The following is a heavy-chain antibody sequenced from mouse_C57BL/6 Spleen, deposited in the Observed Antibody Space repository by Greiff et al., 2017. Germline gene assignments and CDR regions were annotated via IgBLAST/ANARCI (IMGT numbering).Heavy chain of an antibody. J-gene: IGHJ4*01. Sequence: VQLQQSGGGLVQPKGSLKLSCAASGFSFNTYAMNWVRQAPGKGLEWVARIRSKSNNYATYYADSVKDRFTISRDDSESMLYLQMNNLKTEDTAMYYCVRHDYRPYAMDYWGQGTSVTVSS. CDR1: GFSFNTYA. CDR2: IRSKSNNYAT. D-gene: IGHD2-12*01. CDR3: VRHDYRPYAMDY. V-gene: IGHV10-1*01.